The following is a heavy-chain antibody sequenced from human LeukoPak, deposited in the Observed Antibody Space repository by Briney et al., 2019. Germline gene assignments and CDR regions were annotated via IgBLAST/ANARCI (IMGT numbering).Heavy chain of an antibody. Sequence: GASVKVSCKASGGTFNNYAISWVRQAPGQGLEWMGGIIPIFGTANYAQKLQGRVTITADESTSTAYMELSSLRSEDTAVYYCARLRMYDFWSGYLDQYYFDYWGQGTLVTVSS. V-gene: IGHV1-69*13. D-gene: IGHD3-3*01. CDR3: ARLRMYDFWSGYLDQYYFDY. J-gene: IGHJ4*02. CDR1: GGTFNNYA. CDR2: IIPIFGTA.